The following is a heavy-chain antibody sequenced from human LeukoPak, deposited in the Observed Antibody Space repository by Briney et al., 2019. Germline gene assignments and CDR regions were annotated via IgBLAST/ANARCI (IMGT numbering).Heavy chain of an antibody. CDR2: IYSGGNT. CDR1: GFTVSSNY. J-gene: IGHJ4*02. D-gene: IGHD6-6*01. Sequence: GGSLRLSCAASGFTVSSNYMSWVRQAPGKGLEWVSVIYSGGNTYYADSAKGRFTISRDNSKNTLYLQMNSLRAEDTAVYYCARGKYSNYYFDYWGQGTLVTVSS. V-gene: IGHV3-53*01. CDR3: ARGKYSNYYFDY.